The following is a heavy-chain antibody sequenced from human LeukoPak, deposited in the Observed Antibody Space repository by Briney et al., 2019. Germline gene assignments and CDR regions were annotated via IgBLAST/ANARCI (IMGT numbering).Heavy chain of an antibody. Sequence: SVKVSCKASGGTFSSYAISWVRQAPGQGLEWMGGIIPIFGTANYAQKCQGRVTITTEESTSTAYMELSSLRSEDTAVYYCASSVHVPGPFDYWGQGTLVTVSS. D-gene: IGHD3-10*01. CDR2: IIPIFGTA. CDR1: GGTFSSYA. V-gene: IGHV1-69*05. J-gene: IGHJ4*02. CDR3: ASSVHVPGPFDY.